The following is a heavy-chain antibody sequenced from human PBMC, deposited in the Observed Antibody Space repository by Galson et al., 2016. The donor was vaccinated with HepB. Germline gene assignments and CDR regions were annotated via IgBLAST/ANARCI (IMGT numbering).Heavy chain of an antibody. J-gene: IGHJ6*04. V-gene: IGHV4-34*01. D-gene: IGHD5-12*01. CDR1: GGSLSGHY. CDR2: ISHSGST. CDR3: TRVGYNGYDFGGMDV. Sequence: TLSLTCAANGGSLSGHYWGWVRQPPGMGLEWIGEISHSGSTHYNPALKSRVILSVDTSKNQFSLKLTSVTAADTAVYFCTRVGYNGYDFGGMDVWDKGTTVTVSS.